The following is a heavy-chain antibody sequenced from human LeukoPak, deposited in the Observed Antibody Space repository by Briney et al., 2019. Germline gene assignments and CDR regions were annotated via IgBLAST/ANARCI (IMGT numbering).Heavy chain of an antibody. CDR2: INHSGST. Sequence: PSETLSLTCAVYGGSFSGYYWSWIRQPPGKGLEWIGEINHSGSTNYNPSLKSRVTISVDTSKNQFSLQLNSVTPEDTAVYYCARDARGVVVPAADYYYYYYMDVWGKGTTVTVSS. D-gene: IGHD2-2*01. CDR3: ARDARGVVVPAADYYYYYYMDV. V-gene: IGHV4-34*01. CDR1: GGSFSGYY. J-gene: IGHJ6*03.